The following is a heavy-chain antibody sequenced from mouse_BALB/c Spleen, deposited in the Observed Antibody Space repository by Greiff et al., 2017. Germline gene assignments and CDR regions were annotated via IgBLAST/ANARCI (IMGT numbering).Heavy chain of an antibody. V-gene: IGHV1S135*01. D-gene: IGHD2-2*01. CDR2: INPYDGDT. J-gene: IGHJ4*01. Sequence: EVQLQQSGPELVKPGASVKISCKASGYSFTGYYMYWVKQSHVKSLEWIGRINPYDGDTSYNQNFKDKASFTVDNSSSTAYMQLHSLTSEDSAVYYCARGPNGYDMDYWGQGTTVTVSS. CDR3: ARGPNGYDMDY. CDR1: GYSFTGYY.